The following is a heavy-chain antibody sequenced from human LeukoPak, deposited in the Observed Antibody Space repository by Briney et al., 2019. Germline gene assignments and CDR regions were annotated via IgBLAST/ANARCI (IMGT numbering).Heavy chain of an antibody. CDR3: ARLGVGATRDAFDI. CDR1: GFTFSSYW. CDR2: INWNGGST. J-gene: IGHJ3*02. V-gene: IGHV3-20*04. D-gene: IGHD1-26*01. Sequence: GGSLRLSCAASGFTFSSYWMSWVRQAPGKGLEWVSGINWNGGSTGYADSVKGRFTISRDNAKNSLYLQMNSLRAEDTALYYCARLGVGATRDAFDIWGQGTMVTVSS.